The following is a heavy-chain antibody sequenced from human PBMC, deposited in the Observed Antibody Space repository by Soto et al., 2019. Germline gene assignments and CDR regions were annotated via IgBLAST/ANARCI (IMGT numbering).Heavy chain of an antibody. J-gene: IGHJ6*02. CDR3: ARSRFWSGPKEKYYYYGMDV. CDR1: GFTFGDYA. Sequence: GGSLRLSCTASGFTFGDYAMSWFRQAPGKGLEWVGFIRSKAYGGTTEYAASVKGRFTISGDDSKSIAYLQMNSLKTEDTAVYYCARSRFWSGPKEKYYYYGMDVWGQGTTVTVSS. D-gene: IGHD3-3*01. CDR2: IRSKAYGGTT. V-gene: IGHV3-49*03.